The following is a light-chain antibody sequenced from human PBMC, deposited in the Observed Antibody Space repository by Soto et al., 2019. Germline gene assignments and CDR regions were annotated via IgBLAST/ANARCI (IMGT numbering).Light chain of an antibody. CDR2: GAS. CDR1: QSISTF. Sequence: DIQMTQSPSSLSASVGDRVTITCRASQSISTFLNWYQQKPGKAPKLLIYGASNLESGVPSTFSGRRSGTDFTLTISSLQPEDFATYYCQQCFSTPLITFGGVTKVEI. J-gene: IGKJ4*01. V-gene: IGKV1-39*01. CDR3: QQCFSTPLIT.